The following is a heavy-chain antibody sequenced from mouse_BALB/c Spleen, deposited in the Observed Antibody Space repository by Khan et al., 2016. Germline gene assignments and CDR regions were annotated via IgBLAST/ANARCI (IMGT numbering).Heavy chain of an antibody. V-gene: IGHV1-18*01. J-gene: IGHJ2*01. CDR2: INPHNDGT. CDR1: GYTFTDYT. D-gene: IGHD2-9*01. CDR3: GRGAYYGNDEGY. Sequence: VRLQQSGPELVKPGASVKISCKTSGYTFTDYTIHWVKLSHGESLEWIGGINPHNDGTSYNQKFKDKATLTVDKSSTTAYMELRSLTSDDSAVYDCGRGAYYGNDEGYWGHGTTLTGSS.